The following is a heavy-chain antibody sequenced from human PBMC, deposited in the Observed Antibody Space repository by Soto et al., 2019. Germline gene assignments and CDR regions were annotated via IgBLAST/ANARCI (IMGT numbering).Heavy chain of an antibody. CDR1: GFTFNTHA. Sequence: EVQLLESGGGLVRPGGSLRLSCAASGFTFNTHAMSWVRQAPGKGLEWVSVVSGSGTDTYYADSVKGRFTISRDNSKNTLYVQMNSPRTEDTAVHDSAKGPYYIDKSGRPNGYFDYWGQRILVTVSP. CDR3: AKGPYYIDKSGRPNGYFDY. D-gene: IGHD3-22*01. V-gene: IGHV3-23*01. CDR2: VSGSGTDT. J-gene: IGHJ4*02.